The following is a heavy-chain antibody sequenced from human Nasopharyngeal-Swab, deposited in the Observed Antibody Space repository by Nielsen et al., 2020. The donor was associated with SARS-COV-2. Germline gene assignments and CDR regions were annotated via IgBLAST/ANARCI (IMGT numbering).Heavy chain of an antibody. CDR1: GYTFTSYA. V-gene: IGHV1-3*01. CDR2: INAGNGNI. Sequence: ASVKVSCKASGYTFTSYAMHWVRQAPGQRLEWMGWINAGNGNIKYSQKFQGRVTITRDTSASTAYMELSSLRSEGTAVYYCARGVGDGSGRHYFDCWGQGTLVTVSS. J-gene: IGHJ4*02. D-gene: IGHD3-10*01. CDR3: ARGVGDGSGRHYFDC.